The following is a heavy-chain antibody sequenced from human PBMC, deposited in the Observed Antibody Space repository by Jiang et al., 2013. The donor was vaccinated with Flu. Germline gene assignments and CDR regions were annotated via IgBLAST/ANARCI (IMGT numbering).Heavy chain of an antibody. D-gene: IGHD3-16*01. CDR1: GFTFSSYA. CDR2: ISYDGSNK. J-gene: IGHJ4*02. CDR3: ASGVPFGELCCGDY. Sequence: VQLLESGGGVVQPGRSLRLSCAASGFTFSSYAMHWVRQAPGKGLEWVAVISYDGSNKYYADSVKGRFTISRDNSKNTLYLQMNSLRAEDTAVYYCASGVPFGELCCGDYWGQGTLVTVSS. V-gene: IGHV3-30*01.